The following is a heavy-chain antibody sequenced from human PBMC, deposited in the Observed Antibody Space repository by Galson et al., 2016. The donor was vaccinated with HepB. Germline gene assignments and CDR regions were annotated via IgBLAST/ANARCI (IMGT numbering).Heavy chain of an antibody. CDR1: GGTFSNSA. V-gene: IGHV1-69*13. Sequence: SVKVSCKASGGTFSNSAISWVRQAPGQGLEWMGGIIPLLGTTNYAQKFQGRVTITADESTTTAYMELSGLRSEDTAIYYCARTSDVVTSIFDYWGQGTLVTVSS. CDR2: IIPLLGTT. J-gene: IGHJ4*02. CDR3: ARTSDVVTSIFDY. D-gene: IGHD3-3*02.